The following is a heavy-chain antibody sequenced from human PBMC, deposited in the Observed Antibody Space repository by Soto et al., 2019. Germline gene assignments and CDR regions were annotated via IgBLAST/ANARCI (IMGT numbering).Heavy chain of an antibody. CDR3: ARNRGRLPTY. D-gene: IGHD1-26*01. V-gene: IGHV4-31*03. Sequence: PSETLSLTCTVSGGSIGSGGYYWSWIRQHPGKGLEWIGYIYYSGSTYYNPSLKSRVTISVDTSKNQFSLKLSSVTAADTAVYYCARNRGRLPTYWGQGTLVTVSS. J-gene: IGHJ4*02. CDR1: GGSIGSGGYY. CDR2: IYYSGST.